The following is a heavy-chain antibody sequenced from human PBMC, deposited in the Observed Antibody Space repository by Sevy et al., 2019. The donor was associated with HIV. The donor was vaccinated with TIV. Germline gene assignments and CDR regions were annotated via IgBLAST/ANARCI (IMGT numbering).Heavy chain of an antibody. CDR3: AGVSATLAGKPHFDF. CDR1: GVSVSSDHYY. CDR2: MYSSRST. V-gene: IGHV4-61*01. D-gene: IGHD6-19*01. J-gene: IGHJ4*02. Sequence: SETLSLTCSVSGVSVSSDHYYWTWIRQPPGKGLEWIGYMYSSRSTNYNSSLKSRVTISVDTSKNQFSLKLTSVTAADTAVYYCAGVSATLAGKPHFDFWGQGTQVTVSS.